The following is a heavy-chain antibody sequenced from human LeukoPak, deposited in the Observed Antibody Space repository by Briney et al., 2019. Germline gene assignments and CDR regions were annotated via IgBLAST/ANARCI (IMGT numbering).Heavy chain of an antibody. CDR3: ARDHWNQYYYGMDV. CDR2: TYYRSKWYN. V-gene: IGHV6-1*01. CDR1: GDSVSSHSAA. D-gene: IGHD1-1*01. J-gene: IGHJ6*02. Sequence: SQTLSLTCASSGDSVSSHSAAWNWIRQSPSRGLEWLGRTYYRSKWYNEYAVSVQSRITINPDTSKNQFSLQLNSVTPEDTAVYFCARDHWNQYYYGMDVWGQGTTVTVSS.